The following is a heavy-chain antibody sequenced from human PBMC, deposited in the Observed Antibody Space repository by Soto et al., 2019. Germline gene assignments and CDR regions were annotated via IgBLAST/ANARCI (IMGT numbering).Heavy chain of an antibody. D-gene: IGHD2-2*01. Sequence: SVKVSCKASGFTFSNSAIQWMRQARGERIEWIGWIVVGSGNTNYAQKIQERVTIIRDMSTSTSYMELSSLTSEDTAVYYCVLCTTTSCYGKFDYWGQGTLVTVSS. J-gene: IGHJ4*02. CDR2: IVVGSGNT. V-gene: IGHV1-58*02. CDR3: VLCTTTSCYGKFDY. CDR1: GFTFSNSA.